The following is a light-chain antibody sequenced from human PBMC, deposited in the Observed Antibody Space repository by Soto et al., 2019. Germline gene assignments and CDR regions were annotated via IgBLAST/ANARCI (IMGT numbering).Light chain of an antibody. Sequence: EIVMTQSPATLSVSPGERATLSCRASQSVSSNLAWYQQKPGHAPRLLIYGASTRATGIPARLSGSGSGTEFTLTISSLQSEDFAVYYCQQYNNWPPMYTFGQGTKLEIK. J-gene: IGKJ2*01. CDR2: GAS. CDR3: QQYNNWPPMYT. CDR1: QSVSSN. V-gene: IGKV3-15*01.